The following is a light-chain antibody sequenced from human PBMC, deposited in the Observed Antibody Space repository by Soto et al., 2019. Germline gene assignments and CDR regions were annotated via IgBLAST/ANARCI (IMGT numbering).Light chain of an antibody. CDR2: GAS. V-gene: IGKV3-20*01. J-gene: IGKJ1*01. CDR1: HSVSSN. Sequence: ETVKTQSPCTMPATPGERAPLSCRASHSVSSNLAWYQQKPGQAPRLLIYGASTRATGIPARFSGSGSGTDFTLTISRLAPEDFAVYYCQQYGSSLTWSFGQGTKVDIK. CDR3: QQYGSSLTWS.